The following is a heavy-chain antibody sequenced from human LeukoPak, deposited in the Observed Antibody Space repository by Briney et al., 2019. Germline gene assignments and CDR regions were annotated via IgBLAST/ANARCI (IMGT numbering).Heavy chain of an antibody. CDR2: INPSGGST. Sequence: VASVTVSCKASGYTFTIYYMHWVRQAPGQGLEWMGIINPSGGSTSYAQKFQGRVTMTRDTSTSTVYMELSSLRSEDTAVYYCARGRYPYYMDVWGKGTTVTISS. CDR3: ARGRYPYYMDV. CDR1: GYTFTIYY. J-gene: IGHJ6*03. V-gene: IGHV1-46*01. D-gene: IGHD1-14*01.